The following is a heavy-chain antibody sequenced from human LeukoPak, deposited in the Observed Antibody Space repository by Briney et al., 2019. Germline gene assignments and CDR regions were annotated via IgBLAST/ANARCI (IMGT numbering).Heavy chain of an antibody. CDR2: ISGSGGST. CDR1: RFTFSSYV. CDR3: AKGLGLSDYWDY. V-gene: IGHV3-23*01. D-gene: IGHD3-3*01. J-gene: IGHJ4*02. Sequence: PGGSLRLSCAASRFTFSSYVMSWVRQAPGKGLEWVSTISGSGGSTYYADSVKGRFTISRDNSKKTLYLQMSSLRAEDTAVYYCAKGLGLSDYWDYSGQGTLVTVSS.